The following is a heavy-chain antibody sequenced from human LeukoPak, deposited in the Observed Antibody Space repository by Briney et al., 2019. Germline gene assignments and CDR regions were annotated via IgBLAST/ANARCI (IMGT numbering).Heavy chain of an antibody. D-gene: IGHD6-13*01. CDR3: ARVFVRIAAAGTLDY. J-gene: IGHJ4*02. CDR1: GFTFSSYS. Sequence: GGSLRLSCAASGFTFSSYSMNWVRQAPGKGLEWVSSISSSSSYIYYADSVKGRFTISRDNAKNSLYLQMNSLRAEDTAVYYCARVFVRIAAAGTLDYWGQGTLVTVSS. CDR2: ISSSSSYI. V-gene: IGHV3-21*01.